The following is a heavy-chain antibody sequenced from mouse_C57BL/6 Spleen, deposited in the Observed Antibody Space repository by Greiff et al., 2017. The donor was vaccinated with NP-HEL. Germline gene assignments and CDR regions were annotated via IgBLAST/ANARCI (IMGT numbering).Heavy chain of an antibody. CDR3: EKGYYYGGYFDV. CDR1: GCSITSGYY. V-gene: IGHV3-6*01. Sequence: EVKLMESGPGLVKPSQSLSLTCSVTGCSITSGYYWNWIRQFPGNQLEWMGYISYDGSNNYNPSLKNRTSITRDTSKNQFFLKLNSVTTEDASTYYCEKGYYYGGYFDVWGTGTTVTVSS. J-gene: IGHJ1*03. CDR2: ISYDGSN. D-gene: IGHD1-1*01.